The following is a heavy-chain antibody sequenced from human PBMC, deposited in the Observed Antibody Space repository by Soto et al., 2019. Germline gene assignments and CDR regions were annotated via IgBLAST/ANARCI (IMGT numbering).Heavy chain of an antibody. Sequence: PGGSLRLSCAASGFTFSSYAMHWVRQAPGKGLEWVAVISYDGSNKYYADSVKGRFTISRDNSKNTLYLQMNSLRAEDTAVYYCARVAIPIYHIVKYGMDVWGQGTTVTVSS. CDR1: GFTFSSYA. D-gene: IGHD2-21*01. CDR3: ARVAIPIYHIVKYGMDV. CDR2: ISYDGSNK. V-gene: IGHV3-30-3*01. J-gene: IGHJ6*02.